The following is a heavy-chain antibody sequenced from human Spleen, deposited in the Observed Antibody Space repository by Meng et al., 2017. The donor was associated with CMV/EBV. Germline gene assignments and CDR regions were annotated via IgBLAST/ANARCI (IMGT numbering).Heavy chain of an antibody. Sequence: ESLKISCSVSGGSISSYYWSWMRQPPGKGLEWIGYIYYSGNTNYSPSLKSRVTISTDRSQNQFSLKLRSVTAADTAVYYCARDTENDFNAFDIWGRGTMVTVSS. CDR3: ARDTENDFNAFDI. V-gene: IGHV4-59*01. CDR2: IYYSGNT. CDR1: GGSISSYY. J-gene: IGHJ3*02. D-gene: IGHD3-3*01.